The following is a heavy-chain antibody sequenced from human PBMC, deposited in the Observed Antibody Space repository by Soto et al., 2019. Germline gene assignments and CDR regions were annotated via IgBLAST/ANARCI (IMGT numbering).Heavy chain of an antibody. CDR1: GFTFSSYA. Sequence: LRLSCAASGFTFSSYAMSWVRQAPGKGLEWVSAISGSGGSTYYADSVKGRFTISRDNSKNTLYLQMNSLRAEDTAVYYCAKSPGSGSYPYYYYYYGMDVWGQGTTVTVSS. CDR3: AKSPGSGSYPYYYYYYGMDV. J-gene: IGHJ6*02. V-gene: IGHV3-23*01. CDR2: ISGSGGST. D-gene: IGHD1-26*01.